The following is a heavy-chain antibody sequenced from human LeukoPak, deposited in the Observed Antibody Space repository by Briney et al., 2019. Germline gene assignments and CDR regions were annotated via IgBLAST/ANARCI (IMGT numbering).Heavy chain of an antibody. CDR2: INPSGGST. CDR3: ARDYYGSGSSLTPCFDY. J-gene: IGHJ4*02. Sequence: GASVKVSCKASGYTFTSYYMHWVRQAPGQGLEWMGVINPSGGSTSYAQKFQGRVTMTRDTSTSTVYMELSSLRSEDTAVYYCARDYYGSGSSLTPCFDYWGQGTLVTVSS. CDR1: GYTFTSYY. D-gene: IGHD3-10*01. V-gene: IGHV1-46*01.